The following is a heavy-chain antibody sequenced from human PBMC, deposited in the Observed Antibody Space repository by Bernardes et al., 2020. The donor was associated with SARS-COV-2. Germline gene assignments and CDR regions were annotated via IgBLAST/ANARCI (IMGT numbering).Heavy chain of an antibody. CDR2: INHSGIT. J-gene: IGHJ6*02. CDR3: ARVFKSGDYSLFYYYAMDV. Sequence: ETLSRTYAVYGGFFSDYYWTWIRPPPGKGLEWIGRINHSGITNYNPSLKSRVTISVDTSKNQFSLKLTSVTAADTAVYYCARVFKSGDYSLFYYYAMDVWGQGTTVTVSS. D-gene: IGHD4-17*01. CDR1: GGFFSDYY. V-gene: IGHV4-34*01.